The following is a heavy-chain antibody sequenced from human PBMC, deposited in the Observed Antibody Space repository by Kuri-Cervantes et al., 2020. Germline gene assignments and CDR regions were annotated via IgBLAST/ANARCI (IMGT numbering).Heavy chain of an antibody. V-gene: IGHV3-30*02. J-gene: IGHJ6*02. CDR2: IWYDGSNK. D-gene: IGHD3-10*01. Sequence: GESLKISCAASGFTFSSYGMHWVRQAPGKGLEWVAVIWYDGSNKYYADSVKGRFTISRDNSKNTLYLLMNSLRAEDTAVYYCGGSGSYTNYYYGMDVWGQGTTVTVSS. CDR1: GFTFSSYG. CDR3: GGSGSYTNYYYGMDV.